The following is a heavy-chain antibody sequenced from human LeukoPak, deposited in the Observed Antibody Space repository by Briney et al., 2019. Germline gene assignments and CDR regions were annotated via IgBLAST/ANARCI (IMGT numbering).Heavy chain of an antibody. CDR3: AGHPAGRTVAGSF. V-gene: IGHV4-34*01. CDR1: GGSFSGYY. CDR2: INHSGST. J-gene: IGHJ4*02. Sequence: SETLSLTCAVSGGSFSGYYWSWIRQPPGKGLEWIGEINHSGSTNYNPSLKSRVTISVDTSKNQFSLKLSSVTAADTAVYYCAGHPAGRTVAGSFWGQGILVTVSS. D-gene: IGHD6-19*01.